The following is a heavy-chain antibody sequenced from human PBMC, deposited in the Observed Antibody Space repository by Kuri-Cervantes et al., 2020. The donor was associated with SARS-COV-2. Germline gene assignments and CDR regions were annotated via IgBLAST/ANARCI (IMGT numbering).Heavy chain of an antibody. V-gene: IGHV3-7*01. CDR2: IKQDGSEK. J-gene: IGHJ6*04. D-gene: IGHD6-6*01. CDR1: GFTFSSYW. CDR3: ARVVYSSYPGGLRV. Sequence: GESLKISCAASGFTFSSYWMSWVRQAPGKGLEWVANIKQDGSEKCYVDSVKGRFTISRDNAKNSLYLQMNSLRAEDTAVYYCARVVYSSYPGGLRVWGKGTTVTVSS.